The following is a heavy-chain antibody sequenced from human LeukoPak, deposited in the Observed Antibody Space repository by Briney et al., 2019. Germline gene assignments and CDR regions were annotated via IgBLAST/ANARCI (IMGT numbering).Heavy chain of an antibody. CDR2: IRSSGSTI. V-gene: IGHV3-48*04. CDR1: GFTFSSYG. J-gene: IGHJ4*02. D-gene: IGHD2-2*01. CDR3: ARADCSSTSCYEFDY. Sequence: HPGGSLRLSCAASGFTFSSYGMHWVRQAPGKGLEWVSYIRSSGSTIYYADSVKGRLTISRDNAKNSLYLQMNSLRAEDTAVYYCARADCSSTSCYEFDYWGQGTLVTVSS.